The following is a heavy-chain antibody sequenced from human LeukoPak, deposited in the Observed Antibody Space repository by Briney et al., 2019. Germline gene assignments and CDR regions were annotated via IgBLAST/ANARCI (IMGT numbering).Heavy chain of an antibody. CDR1: GFTFSNYW. J-gene: IGHJ5*02. CDR3: AKSKEDCCGSFDP. V-gene: IGHV3-74*01. D-gene: IGHD2-15*01. CDR2: INDDGSAT. Sequence: GGSLRLSCAASGFTFSNYWMHWVRQVPGKGLVWVSRINDDGSATFYADSVRGRFTISRDNSKNMLYLQMNSLRAEDTAVYYCAKSKEDCCGSFDPWGQGTLVTVSS.